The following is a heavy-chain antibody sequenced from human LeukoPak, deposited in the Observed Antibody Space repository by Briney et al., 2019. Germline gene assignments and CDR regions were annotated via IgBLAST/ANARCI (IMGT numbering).Heavy chain of an antibody. CDR2: INPNSGGT. J-gene: IGHJ3*02. D-gene: IGHD3-22*01. Sequence: ASVKVSCKASGYTFTSYGISWVRQAPGQGLEWMGWINPNSGGTNYAQKFQGRVTMTRDTSISTAYMELSRLRSDDTAVYYCARDEYYYDSSGYYYADAFDIWGQGTMVTVSS. CDR3: ARDEYYYDSSGYYYADAFDI. V-gene: IGHV1-2*02. CDR1: GYTFTSYG.